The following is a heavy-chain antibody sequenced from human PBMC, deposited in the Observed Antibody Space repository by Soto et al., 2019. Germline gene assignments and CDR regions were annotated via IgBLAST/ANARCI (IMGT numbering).Heavy chain of an antibody. CDR3: AREAVGVTSIPNYYYGMDV. Sequence: ASVKVSCKASGYTFTSYYMHWVRQAPGQGLEWMGIINPSGGSTSYAQKFQGRVTMTRDTSTSTVYMELSSLRSEDTAVYYCAREAVGVTSIPNYYYGMDVWGQGTTVTVSS. D-gene: IGHD2-21*02. J-gene: IGHJ6*02. CDR1: GYTFTSYY. CDR2: INPSGGST. V-gene: IGHV1-46*01.